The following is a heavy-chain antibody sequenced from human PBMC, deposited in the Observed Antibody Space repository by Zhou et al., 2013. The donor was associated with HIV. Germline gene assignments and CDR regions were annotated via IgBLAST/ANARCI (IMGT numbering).Heavy chain of an antibody. J-gene: IGHJ4*02. CDR2: VDPENGET. CDR3: VTEVIGATVGLY. V-gene: IGHV1-69-2*01. CDR1: GYTFTAYY. D-gene: IGHD7-27*01. Sequence: EVQLVQSGAEVTKPGTTMKISCKPSGYTFTAYYIHWVQQAPGKGLEWMGLVDPENGETFYAEKFQGRVTLTADTSTDTAYMELSSLRSEDTAVYFCVTEVIGATVGLYWGQGTLVTVSS.